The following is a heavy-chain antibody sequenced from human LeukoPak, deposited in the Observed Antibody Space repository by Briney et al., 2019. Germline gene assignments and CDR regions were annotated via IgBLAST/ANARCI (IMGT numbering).Heavy chain of an antibody. J-gene: IGHJ6*02. CDR3: ARGEDFWSGYLTYYYYGMDV. Sequence: GSLRLSFVASGFTFTDHPMNWVRQAPGKGLEWISYIGGDGIAFYADSVKGRFTASKDDARKSMYLQMNSLRVEDTAVYYCARGEDFWSGYLTYYYYGMDVWGQGTTVTVSS. CDR2: IGGDGIA. V-gene: IGHV3-69-1*01. CDR1: GFTFTDHP. D-gene: IGHD3-3*01.